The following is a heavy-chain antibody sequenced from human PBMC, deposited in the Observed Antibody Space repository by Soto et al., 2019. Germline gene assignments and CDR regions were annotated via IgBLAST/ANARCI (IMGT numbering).Heavy chain of an antibody. J-gene: IGHJ4*02. Sequence: GGSLRLSCAASGFTFSRYAMHWVRQAPGKGLEWVAVISYDGSNKYYADSVKGRFTISRDNSKNTLYLQMNSLRAEDTAVYYCXRVDSSGWYPPRYYFDYWGQGTLVTVSS. CDR3: XRVDSSGWYPPRYYFDY. D-gene: IGHD6-19*01. CDR2: ISYDGSNK. V-gene: IGHV3-30-3*01. CDR1: GFTFSRYA.